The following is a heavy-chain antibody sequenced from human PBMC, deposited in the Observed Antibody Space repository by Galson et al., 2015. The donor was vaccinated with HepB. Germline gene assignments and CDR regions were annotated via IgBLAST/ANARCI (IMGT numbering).Heavy chain of an antibody. J-gene: IGHJ6*02. CDR1: GFTFRSHW. CDR3: GRGIEVVPDASGMDV. D-gene: IGHD2-2*01. Sequence: SCAASGFTFRSHWMHWVRQAPGKGLVWVSRINRDGSSTNYADSVKGRFTISRDNAKNTLYLQMSSLRAEDTAVYYCGRGIEVVPDASGMDVWGQGTTVTVSS. V-gene: IGHV3-74*01. CDR2: INRDGSST.